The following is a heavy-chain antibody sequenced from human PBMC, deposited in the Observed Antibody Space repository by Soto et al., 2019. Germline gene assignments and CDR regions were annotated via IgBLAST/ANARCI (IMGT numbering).Heavy chain of an antibody. J-gene: IGHJ2*01. D-gene: IGHD3-10*01. CDR3: ARDCDILWFGDGYFDL. V-gene: IGHV3-7*01. Sequence: EVQLVESGGGLVQPGGSLRLSCAASGFTFSSYWMSWVRQAPGKGLELVANIKQDGSEKYYVDSVKGRFIISRDNAKXXXXXXXXXXXXXXXAVYYCARDCDILWFGDGYFDLWCRGTLVNVSS. CDR2: IKQDGSEK. CDR1: GFTFSSYW.